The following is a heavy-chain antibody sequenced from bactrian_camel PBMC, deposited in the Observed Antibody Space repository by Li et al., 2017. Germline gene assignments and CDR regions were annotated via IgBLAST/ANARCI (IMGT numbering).Heavy chain of an antibody. J-gene: IGHJ4*01. Sequence: VQLVESGGASVEPGKSQRLSCAMSVDTLGTFCVGWFRQAPGKEREGVAVLDADGTTTLYRDSVKGRFTISLGSAWNTVFLQMNSLKPEDTAVYYCAVGPVYDDYPCRGYFGRGTQVTVS. D-gene: IGHD4*01. V-gene: IGHV3S40*01. CDR2: LDADGTTT. CDR1: VDTLGTFC.